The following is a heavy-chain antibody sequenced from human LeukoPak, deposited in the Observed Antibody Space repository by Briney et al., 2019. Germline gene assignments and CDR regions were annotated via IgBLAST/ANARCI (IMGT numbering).Heavy chain of an antibody. CDR1: GFTFSSYS. J-gene: IGHJ4*02. D-gene: IGHD6-19*01. CDR3: ARAYSSGYFDY. Sequence: GGSLRLSCAVSGFTFSSYSMNWVRQAPGKGLEWVSYISSSSSTIYYADSVKGRFTISRDNAKNSLYLQMNSLRAEDTAVYYCARAYSSGYFDYWGQGTLVTVSS. CDR2: ISSSSSTI. V-gene: IGHV3-48*01.